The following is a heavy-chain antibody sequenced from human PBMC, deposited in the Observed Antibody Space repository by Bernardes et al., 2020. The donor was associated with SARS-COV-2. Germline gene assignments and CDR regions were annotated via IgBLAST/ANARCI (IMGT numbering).Heavy chain of an antibody. D-gene: IGHD2-15*01. J-gene: IGHJ3*02. V-gene: IGHV3-74*01. CDR1: GFTLSSSW. CDR3: TRVIDGRAGTFDI. Sequence: GGSLRLSCAASGFTLSSSWIHWVRQAPGKGLVWVSRTNPDGSITDYADFVKGRFTISRDTAKTTQFLQMNNLRAEDTAMYYCTRVIDGRAGTFDIWGHGTMVTVSS. CDR2: TNPDGSIT.